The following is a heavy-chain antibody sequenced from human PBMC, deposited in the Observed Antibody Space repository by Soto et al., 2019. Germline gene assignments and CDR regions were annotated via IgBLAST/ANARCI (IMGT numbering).Heavy chain of an antibody. CDR3: ARDKGGQSGNFILDN. CDR1: GFTFSDYV. CDR2: IWYRGRDI. J-gene: IGHJ4*02. Sequence: PGWSLRLSCAASGFTFSDYVMHWVRQAPGKGLEWVAVIWYRGRDIFYADSVKGRFTISRDNSKNTLYLQLNSLRAEDTAVYYCARDKGGQSGNFILDNWGQGTLVTVSA. D-gene: IGHD1-26*01. V-gene: IGHV3-33*01.